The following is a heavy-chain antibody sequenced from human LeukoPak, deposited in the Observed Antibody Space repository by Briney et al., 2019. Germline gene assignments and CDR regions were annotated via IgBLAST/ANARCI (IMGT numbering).Heavy chain of an antibody. J-gene: IGHJ4*02. CDR2: ISSSGSTI. CDR1: GFTFSSYE. Sequence: GGSLRLSCAASGFTFSSYEMNWVRQAPGKGLEWVSYISSSGSTIYYADSVKGRFTISRDNANNSLYLQMNSLRAEDTAVYYCARSYEGSGFSDWGQGTLVTVSS. CDR3: ARSYEGSGFSD. V-gene: IGHV3-48*03. D-gene: IGHD3-3*01.